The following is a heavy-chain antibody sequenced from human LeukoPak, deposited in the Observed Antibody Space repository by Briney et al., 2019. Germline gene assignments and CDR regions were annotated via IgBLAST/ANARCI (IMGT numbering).Heavy chain of an antibody. Sequence: GASVKVSCKASGYTFTSYGISWVRQAPGQGLEWMGWISGYNGNTNYEQKLQGRVTMTTDTSTSTAYMEVRSLRSGDTAVYYCARDRGGSYLDYFDYWGQGTLVTVSS. J-gene: IGHJ4*02. V-gene: IGHV1-18*01. CDR2: ISGYNGNT. CDR1: GYTFTSYG. D-gene: IGHD1-26*01. CDR3: ARDRGGSYLDYFDY.